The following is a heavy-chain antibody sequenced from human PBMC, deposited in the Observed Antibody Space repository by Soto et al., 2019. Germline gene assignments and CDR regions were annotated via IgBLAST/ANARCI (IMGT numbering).Heavy chain of an antibody. CDR3: ARCFPFQLAATPLYYYYYMDV. Sequence: GESLKISCKGSGYSFTSYWIGWVRQMPGKGLEWMGIIYPGDSDTRYSPSFQGQVTISADKSISTAYLQWSSLKASDTAMYYCARCFPFQLAATPLYYYYYMDVWGKGTTVTVSS. D-gene: IGHD2-15*01. CDR2: IYPGDSDT. J-gene: IGHJ6*03. CDR1: GYSFTSYW. V-gene: IGHV5-51*01.